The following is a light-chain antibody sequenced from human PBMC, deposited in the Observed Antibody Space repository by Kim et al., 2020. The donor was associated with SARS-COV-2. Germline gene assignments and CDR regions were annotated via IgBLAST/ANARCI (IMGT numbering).Light chain of an antibody. V-gene: IGLV2-14*03. J-gene: IGLJ3*02. Sequence: GQSITISCTGTSSDVGGNNHVSWYQQHPGKAPKVMIYEVSNRLSGVSNRFSGSKSGHTASLTISGLQADDEADYYCSSYANTHTWVFGGGTKLTVL. CDR1: SSDVGGNNH. CDR2: EVS. CDR3: SSYANTHTWV.